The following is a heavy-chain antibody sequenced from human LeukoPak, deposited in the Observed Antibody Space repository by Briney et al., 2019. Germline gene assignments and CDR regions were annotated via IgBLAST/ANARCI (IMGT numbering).Heavy chain of an antibody. V-gene: IGHV3-7*01. D-gene: IGHD4-17*01. CDR2: IKQDGSEK. Sequence: GGSLRLSCVGSGFTLSTYWMSWVRQAPGKGLEWVANIKQDGSEKYYVDSVKGRFSISRDNAKNSLYLQMNSLTDGDTAVYYCARGEYGDHSEYFWYWGQGTLVTVTS. J-gene: IGHJ1*01. CDR1: GFTLSTYW. CDR3: ARGEYGDHSEYFWY.